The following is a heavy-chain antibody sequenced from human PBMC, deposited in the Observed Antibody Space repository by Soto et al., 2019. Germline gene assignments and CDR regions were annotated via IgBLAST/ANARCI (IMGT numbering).Heavy chain of an antibody. V-gene: IGHV1-18*01. D-gene: IGHD2-21*02. J-gene: IGHJ4*02. CDR2: IAAYNGDT. CDR1: GYIFTSYG. Sequence: ASVKVSCKASGYIFTSYGISWVRQAPGQGLEWMGWIAAYNGDTKYSQKFQGRVTITRDTSASTAYMELSSLRSEDTAVYYCARSIVVVTALDYWGQGTLVTVSS. CDR3: ARSIVVVTALDY.